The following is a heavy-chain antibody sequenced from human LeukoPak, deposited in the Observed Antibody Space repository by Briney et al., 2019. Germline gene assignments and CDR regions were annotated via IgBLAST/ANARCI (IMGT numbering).Heavy chain of an antibody. V-gene: IGHV1-18*04. D-gene: IGHD1-26*01. Sequence: ASVKVSCKASGYTFTGYFMHWVRQAPGQGLEWMGWISAYNGNTNYAQKLQGRVTMTTDTSTSTAYMELRSLRSDDTAVYYCARVGYSGSYGYFDYWGQGTLVTVSS. CDR1: GYTFTGYF. CDR3: ARVGYSGSYGYFDY. CDR2: ISAYNGNT. J-gene: IGHJ4*02.